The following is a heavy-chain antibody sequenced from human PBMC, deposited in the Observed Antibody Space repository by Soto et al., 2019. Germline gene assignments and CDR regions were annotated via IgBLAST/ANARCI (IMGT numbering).Heavy chain of an antibody. Sequence: QVQLVQSGAEVKKPGSSVKVSCKASGGTFSSYAISWVRQAPGQGLEWMGGIIPIFGTANYAQKFQGRVTITADESTSTAYMELSSLRSEDTAVYYLARPPTGIEVAGTRARFDYWGQGTLVTVSS. J-gene: IGHJ4*02. CDR2: IIPIFGTA. D-gene: IGHD6-19*01. V-gene: IGHV1-69*01. CDR1: GGTFSSYA. CDR3: ARPPTGIEVAGTRARFDY.